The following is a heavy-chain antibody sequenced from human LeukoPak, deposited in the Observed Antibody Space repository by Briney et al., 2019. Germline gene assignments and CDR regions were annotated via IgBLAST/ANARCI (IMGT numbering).Heavy chain of an antibody. D-gene: IGHD3-16*01. CDR2: INPSGGST. J-gene: IGHJ4*02. CDR3: ARGGAWATFGGVPEPVDY. CDR1: GYTFTSYY. V-gene: IGHV1-46*01. Sequence: GASVKVSCKASGYTFTSYYMHWVRQAPGQGLEWMGIINPSGGSTSYAQKFQGRVTMTRDTSISTAYMELSRLRSDDTAVYYCARGGAWATFGGVPEPVDYWGQGTLVTVSS.